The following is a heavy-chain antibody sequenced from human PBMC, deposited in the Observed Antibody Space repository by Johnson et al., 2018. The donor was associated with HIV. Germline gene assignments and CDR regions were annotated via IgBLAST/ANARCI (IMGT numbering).Heavy chain of an antibody. CDR2: VPDDGDNK. V-gene: IGHV3-30-3*01. D-gene: IGHD5-18*01. CDR3: ARGQLWLLDDALDI. Sequence: QMQLVESGGGVVQPGRSLRLSCAASEFTFSNYAMHWVRQAPGKGLEWVAVVPDDGDNKYYADSVKGRFTISRDNSKNTLYLQMNSIRAEDTAIYYCARGQLWLLDDALDIWGQGTMVTVSS. J-gene: IGHJ3*02. CDR1: EFTFSNYA.